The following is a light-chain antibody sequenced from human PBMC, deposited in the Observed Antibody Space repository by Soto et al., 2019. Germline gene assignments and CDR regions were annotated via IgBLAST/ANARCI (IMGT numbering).Light chain of an antibody. V-gene: IGKV3-11*01. CDR2: DTS. CDR3: QQYGSSQA. J-gene: IGKJ1*01. Sequence: EIVLTQSPATLSLSPGERATLSCRTSQTIRGLLNWYQQRPGQAPRLLIYDTSNRATDIPARFSGSGSGTDFILTISSLDPEDSAVYYCQQYGSSQAFGQGTKVEIK. CDR1: QTIRGL.